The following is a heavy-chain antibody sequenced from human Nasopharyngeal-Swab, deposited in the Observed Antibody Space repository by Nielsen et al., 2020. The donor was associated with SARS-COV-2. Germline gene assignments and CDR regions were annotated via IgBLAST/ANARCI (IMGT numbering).Heavy chain of an antibody. Sequence: GSLRLSCTVSGGSVSSGRYYWSWIRQPPGKGLEWIGYIYYSGSTNYNPSLKSRVTISVDTSKNQFSLKLSSVTAADTAVYYCARGYSSSWFDYWGQGTLVTVSS. J-gene: IGHJ4*02. D-gene: IGHD6-13*01. CDR1: GGSVSSGRYY. CDR3: ARGYSSSWFDY. V-gene: IGHV4-61*01. CDR2: IYYSGST.